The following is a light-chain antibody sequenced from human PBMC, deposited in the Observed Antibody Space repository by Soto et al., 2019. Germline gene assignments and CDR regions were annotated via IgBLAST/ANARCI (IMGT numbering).Light chain of an antibody. CDR2: GVT. J-gene: IGLJ1*01. Sequence: QSALTQPASVSGSPGQTITISCTGTSSDVGGYHYVSWYQQHPGIAPKLLIYGVTNRPSGVSTRFSGSKSGNTASLTISGLHAEDEAEYHCSSYTSASTLLYLFGTGTKLTVL. V-gene: IGLV2-14*01. CDR3: SSYTSASTLLYL. CDR1: SSDVGGYHY.